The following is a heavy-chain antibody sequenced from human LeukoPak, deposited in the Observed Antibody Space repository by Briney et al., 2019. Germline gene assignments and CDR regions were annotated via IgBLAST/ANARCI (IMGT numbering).Heavy chain of an antibody. Sequence: SETLSLTCTVSGGSISSYYWSRIRQPAGKGLEWIGRIYTSGSTNYNPSLKSRVTMSVDTSKNQFSLKLSSVTAADTAVYYCARDSSSSPYGMDVWGQGTTVTVSS. CDR3: ARDSSSSPYGMDV. CDR1: GGSISSYY. D-gene: IGHD6-6*01. J-gene: IGHJ6*02. V-gene: IGHV4-4*07. CDR2: IYTSGST.